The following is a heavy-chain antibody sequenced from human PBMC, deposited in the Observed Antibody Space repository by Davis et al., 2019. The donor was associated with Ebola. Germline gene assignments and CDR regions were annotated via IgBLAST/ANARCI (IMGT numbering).Heavy chain of an antibody. V-gene: IGHV4-59*01. CDR2: IYYSGST. CDR3: ARGPYTEYFQL. Sequence: CTVSGGSISSYYWSWIRQPPGKGLEWIGYIYYSGSTNYNPSLKSRVTISVDTSKNQFSLKLSSVTAADTAVYFCARGPYTEYFQLWGQGTLVTVSS. CDR1: GGSISSYY. J-gene: IGHJ1*01.